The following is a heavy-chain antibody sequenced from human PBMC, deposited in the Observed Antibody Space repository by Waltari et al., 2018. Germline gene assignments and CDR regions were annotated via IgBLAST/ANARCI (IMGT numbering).Heavy chain of an antibody. V-gene: IGHV4-59*11. Sequence: QVHLQESGPGLVKPSETLSLTCTVSGGSISSHYWTWIRQPPGKGLEWIGYIYYSGSTNYNPSLKSRVTISVDTSKNQFSLKLSSVTAADTAVYYCGRLHPGSYGATDYWGQGTLVTVSS. CDR2: IYYSGST. J-gene: IGHJ4*02. D-gene: IGHD3-10*01. CDR1: GGSISSHY. CDR3: GRLHPGSYGATDY.